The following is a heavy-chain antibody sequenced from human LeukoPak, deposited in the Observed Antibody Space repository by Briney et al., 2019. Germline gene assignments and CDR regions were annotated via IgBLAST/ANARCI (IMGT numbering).Heavy chain of an antibody. D-gene: IGHD1-20*01. J-gene: IGHJ4*02. CDR2: IYYSGST. CDR3: ARLRITGTTDY. V-gene: IGHV4-39*01. Sequence: SETLSLTCTVSGGSISSSSYYWGWIRQPPGKGLEWIGSIYYSGSTYYNPSLKSRVTISVDTSKNQFSLQLSSVTAADTAVYYCARLRITGTTDYWGQGTLVTVSS. CDR1: GGSISSSSYY.